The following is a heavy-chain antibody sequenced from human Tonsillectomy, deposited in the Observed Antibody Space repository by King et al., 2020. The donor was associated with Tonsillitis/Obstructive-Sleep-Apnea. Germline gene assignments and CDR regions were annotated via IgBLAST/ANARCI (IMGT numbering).Heavy chain of an antibody. CDR3: ARAVYGDYVDYFDY. CDR1: GGSVSSGSYY. Sequence: VQLQESGPGLVKPSETLSLTCTVSGGSVSSGSYYWSWIRQPPGEGLEWIGYIYYSGGTNDNPSLKSRVTISVDTSKNQFSLKLRSVTAADTAVYYCARAVYGDYVDYFDYWGQGTLVTVSS. J-gene: IGHJ4*02. CDR2: IYYSGGT. V-gene: IGHV4-61*01. D-gene: IGHD4-17*01.